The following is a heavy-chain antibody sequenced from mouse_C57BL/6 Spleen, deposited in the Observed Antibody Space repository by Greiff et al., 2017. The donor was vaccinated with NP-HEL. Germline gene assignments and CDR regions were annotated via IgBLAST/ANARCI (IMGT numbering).Heavy chain of an antibody. D-gene: IGHD2-4*01. V-gene: IGHV1-82*01. CDR1: GYAFSSSW. J-gene: IGHJ3*01. CDR3: ARGIPYDYDRFAY. CDR2: IYPGDGDT. Sequence: QVHVKQSGPELVKPGASVKISCKASGYAFSSSWMNWVKQRPGKGLEWIGRIYPGDGDTNYNGKFKGKATLTADKSSSTAYMQLSSLTSEDSAVYFCARGIPYDYDRFAYWGQGTLVTVSA.